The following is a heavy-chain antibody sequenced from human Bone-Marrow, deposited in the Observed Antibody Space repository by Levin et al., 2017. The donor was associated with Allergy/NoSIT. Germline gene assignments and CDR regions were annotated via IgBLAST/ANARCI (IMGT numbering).Heavy chain of an antibody. Sequence: PGGSLRLSCAASGFTFSSYWMHWVRQAPGTGLLWVSRIQPDGSSTYYADSVKGRFTISRDNAQNTLYLQMNSLRVEDTAVYYCARGTLNGATFFGHWGQGTLVTVS. CDR3: ARGTLNGATFFGH. CDR1: GFTFSSYW. D-gene: IGHD1-26*01. V-gene: IGHV3-74*01. CDR2: IQPDGSST. J-gene: IGHJ4*02.